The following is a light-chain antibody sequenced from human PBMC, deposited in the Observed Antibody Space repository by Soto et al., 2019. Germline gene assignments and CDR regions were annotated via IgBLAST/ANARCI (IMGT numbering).Light chain of an antibody. V-gene: IGKV1-9*01. J-gene: IGKJ4*01. CDR2: GAS. Sequence: IQLTQSPSSLSASVGDRVTITCRASQGISTYLAWYQQKPGKVPKLLIYGASSLHSGVPSRFSGSGSGTDFTLTISSLQPEDFATYYCQQLNTYPLTFGGGTKLEFK. CDR1: QGISTY. CDR3: QQLNTYPLT.